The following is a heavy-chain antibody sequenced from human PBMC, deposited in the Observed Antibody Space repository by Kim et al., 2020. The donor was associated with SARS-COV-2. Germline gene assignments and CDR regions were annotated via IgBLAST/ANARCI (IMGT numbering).Heavy chain of an antibody. CDR1: GYTFTGYY. D-gene: IGHD6-13*01. CDR3: AREPYSSSWYVMHYYYYYGMDD. Sequence: ASVKVSCKASGYTFTGYYMHWVRQAPGQGLEWMGRINPNSGGTNYAQKFQGRVTMTRDTSISTAYMELSRLRSDDTAVYYCAREPYSSSWYVMHYYYYYGMDDWGQGTTVTVSS. CDR2: INPNSGGT. J-gene: IGHJ6*02. V-gene: IGHV1-2*06.